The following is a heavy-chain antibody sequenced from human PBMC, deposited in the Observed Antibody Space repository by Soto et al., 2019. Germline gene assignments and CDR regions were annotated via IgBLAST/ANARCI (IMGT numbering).Heavy chain of an antibody. V-gene: IGHV3-13*01. CDR3: ERGGGTYYYGSGSYPIFTNWFAP. CDR1: GFTFSSYD. CDR2: IGTAGDT. Sequence: GGSLRLSCAASGFTFSSYDMHWVRQATGKGLEWVSAIGTAGDTYYPGSVKGRFTISRENAKNSLYLQMNSLRAGDTAVYYCERGGGTYYYGSGSYPIFTNWFAPWGQGTLVPVSS. J-gene: IGHJ5*02. D-gene: IGHD3-10*01.